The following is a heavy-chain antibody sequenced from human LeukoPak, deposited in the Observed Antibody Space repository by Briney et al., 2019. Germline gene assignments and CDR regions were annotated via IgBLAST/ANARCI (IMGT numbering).Heavy chain of an antibody. V-gene: IGHV1-69*13. CDR2: IIPIFDTA. D-gene: IGHD5-18*01. Sequence: GASVKVSCKASGGTFSSYAISWVRQAPGQGLEWMGGIIPIFDTANYAQRFHGKVTITADESKKQAYMELSSLRSEDTAVYYCAGAGTVDTAMAGYYWGQGTLVTVYS. CDR3: AGAGTVDTAMAGYY. CDR1: GGTFSSYA. J-gene: IGHJ4*02.